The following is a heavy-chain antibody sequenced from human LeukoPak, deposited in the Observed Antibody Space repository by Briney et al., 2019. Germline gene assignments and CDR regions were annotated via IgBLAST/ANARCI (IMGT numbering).Heavy chain of an antibody. CDR3: ARREADYYGSEGGWFDP. Sequence: PSQTLSLTCAVSGGSISSGGYSWSWIRQPPGKGLEWIGYIYHSGSTYYNPSLKSRVTISVDRSKNQFSLKLSSVTAADTAVYYCARREADYYGSEGGWFDPWGQGTLVTASS. V-gene: IGHV4-30-2*01. J-gene: IGHJ5*02. CDR1: GGSISSGGYS. D-gene: IGHD3-10*01. CDR2: IYHSGST.